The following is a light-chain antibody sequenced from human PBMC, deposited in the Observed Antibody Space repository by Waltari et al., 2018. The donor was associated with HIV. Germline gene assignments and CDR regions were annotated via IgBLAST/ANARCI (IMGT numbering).Light chain of an antibody. J-gene: IGLJ3*02. CDR2: ANP. CDR3: QSYDSRLSGSV. CDR1: SSNIGTGSD. V-gene: IGLV1-40*01. Sequence: QSALTQPPSVSGAPGQRVTISCTGTSSNIGTGSDVHWYQQLPGTAPKPLIYANPNPPPWVPYRFSGSQSGTSASLAITGLQAEDEADYYCQSYDSRLSGSVFGGGTKLTVL.